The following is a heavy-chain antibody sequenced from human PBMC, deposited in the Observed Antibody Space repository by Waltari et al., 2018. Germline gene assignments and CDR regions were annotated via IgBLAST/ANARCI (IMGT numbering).Heavy chain of an antibody. CDR2: IYYSGSS. CDR3: ARDLRSDSSGYYSDAFDI. D-gene: IGHD3-22*01. V-gene: IGHV4-59*01. Sequence: QVQLQESGPGLVKPSETLSLTCTVSGGSISRYYWSWIRQPPGKGLEWIGYIYYSGSSNYNPSLKSRVTISVDTSKNQFSLKLSSVTAADTAVYYCARDLRSDSSGYYSDAFDIWGQGTMVTVSS. J-gene: IGHJ3*02. CDR1: GGSISRYY.